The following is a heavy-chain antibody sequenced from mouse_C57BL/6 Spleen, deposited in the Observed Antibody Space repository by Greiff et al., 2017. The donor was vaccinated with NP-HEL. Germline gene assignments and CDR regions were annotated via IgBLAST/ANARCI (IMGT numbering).Heavy chain of an antibody. V-gene: IGHV14-3*01. D-gene: IGHD1-1*01. CDR3: ASYYYGSSSGWYFDV. CDR2: IDPANGNT. CDR1: GFNIKNTY. J-gene: IGHJ1*03. Sequence: EVQLQQSVAELVRPGASVKLSCTASGFNIKNTYIHWVKQRPEQGLEWIGRIDPANGNTKYIPKFQGKATITADTSSNTAYLQLSSLTSEDTAIYYCASYYYGSSSGWYFDVWGTGTTVTVSS.